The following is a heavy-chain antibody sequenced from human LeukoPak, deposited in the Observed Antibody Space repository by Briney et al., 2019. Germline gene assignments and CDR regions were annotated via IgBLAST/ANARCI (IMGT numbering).Heavy chain of an antibody. J-gene: IGHJ3*02. CDR1: GGTFSSYA. CDR2: IIPILGIA. CDR3: ARQGAAAAAFDI. Sequence: SVKVSCKASGGTFSSYAISWVRQAPGQGLEWMGRIIPILGIANYAQKFQGRVTITADKSTSTAYMELSSLRSEDTATYYCARQGAAAAAFDIWGQGTMDTVSS. D-gene: IGHD6-13*01. V-gene: IGHV1-69*04.